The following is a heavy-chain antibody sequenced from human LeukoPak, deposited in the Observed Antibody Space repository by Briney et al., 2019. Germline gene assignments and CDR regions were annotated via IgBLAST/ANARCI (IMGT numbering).Heavy chain of an antibody. D-gene: IGHD3-3*01. J-gene: IGHJ4*02. V-gene: IGHV3-7*01. Sequence: GGSLRLSCAASGFTFSSYWMSWVRQAPGKGLEWVANIKQDGSEKYYVDSVKGRFTISRDNAKNSLYLQMNSLRAEDTAVYYCARDGTGLRFLEWLRRLDYWGQGTLVTVSS. CDR1: GFTFSSYW. CDR2: IKQDGSEK. CDR3: ARDGTGLRFLEWLRRLDY.